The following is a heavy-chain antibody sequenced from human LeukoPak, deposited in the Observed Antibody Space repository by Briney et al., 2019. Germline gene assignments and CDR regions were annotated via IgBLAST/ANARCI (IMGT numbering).Heavy chain of an antibody. CDR1: GGSISSYY. CDR2: IYYSGST. D-gene: IGHD6-6*01. Sequence: SETLSLTCTVSGGSISSYYWSWIRQPPGKGLEWIGYIYYSGSTNYNPSLKSRVTISVDTSKNQFSLKLSSVTAADTAVYYCARDVGARLPGYWGQGILVIVSS. CDR3: ARDVGARLPGY. J-gene: IGHJ4*02. V-gene: IGHV4-59*01.